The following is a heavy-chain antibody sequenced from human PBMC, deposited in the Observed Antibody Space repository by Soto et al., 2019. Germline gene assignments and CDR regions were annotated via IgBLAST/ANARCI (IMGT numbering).Heavy chain of an antibody. D-gene: IGHD1-1*01. CDR1: GLTFSDYG. CDR3: AKERGRNRNFAMDV. V-gene: IGHV3-30*18. J-gene: IGHJ6*02. Sequence: GGSLRLSCVVSGLTFSDYGFHWVRQAPGKGLDWVAAISYDGSFVYYADSVRGRFTISRDNSRNTLDLQMNTLRHEDTAVYYCAKERGRNRNFAMDVWGQGTSVTAP. CDR2: ISYDGSFV.